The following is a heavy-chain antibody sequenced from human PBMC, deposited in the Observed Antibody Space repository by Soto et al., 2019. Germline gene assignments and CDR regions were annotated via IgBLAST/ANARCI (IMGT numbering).Heavy chain of an antibody. CDR1: GACISRYY. V-gene: IGHV4-59*01. Sequence: EALSLIGTDSGACISRYYWFWIRQPPGKGLEWIGYIYYSGSTNYNPSLKSRVTISVDTSKNQFSLKLSSVTAADTAVYYWARGAAAGTRYFDRWGRGTLVTVSS. D-gene: IGHD6-13*01. CDR2: IYYSGST. J-gene: IGHJ2*01. CDR3: ARGAAAGTRYFDR.